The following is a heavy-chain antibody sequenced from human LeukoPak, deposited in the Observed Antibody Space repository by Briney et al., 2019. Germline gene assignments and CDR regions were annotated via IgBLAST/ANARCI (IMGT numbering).Heavy chain of an antibody. CDR2: ISSSSSFR. CDR3: ARESSGYFY. J-gene: IGHJ4*02. Sequence: PGGSLRLSCAASGFNFRSYSMNWVRQARGKGLEWVSSISSSSSFRYYADSVKGRFTISRDNAKNSLYLQMNSLRAEDTAVYYCARESSGYFYWGQGTLVTVSS. CDR1: GFNFRSYS. D-gene: IGHD3-22*01. V-gene: IGHV3-21*01.